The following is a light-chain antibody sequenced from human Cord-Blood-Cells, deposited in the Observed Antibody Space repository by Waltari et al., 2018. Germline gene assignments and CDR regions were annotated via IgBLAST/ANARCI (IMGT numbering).Light chain of an antibody. V-gene: IGLV2-8*01. CDR2: EVS. CDR1: SSDVGGYNY. Sequence: QSALTQPPSASGSPGQSVTISCTGTSSDVGGYNYVSWYQQHPGKAPKLMSYEVSNGPSGVPSRFSGSKSGNTASLTVSGLQAEDEADYYCSSYAGSNNLVFGGGTKLTVL. J-gene: IGLJ2*01. CDR3: SSYAGSNNLV.